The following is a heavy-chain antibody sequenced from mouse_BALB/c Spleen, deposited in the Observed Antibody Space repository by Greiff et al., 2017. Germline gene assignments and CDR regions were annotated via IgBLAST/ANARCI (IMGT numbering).Heavy chain of an antibody. CDR2: IDPETGGT. Sequence: QVQLQQSGAELVRPGASVTLSCKASGYTFTDYEMHWVKQTPVHGLEWIGAIDPETGGTAYNQKFKGKATLTADKSSSTAYMELRSLTSEDSAVYYGPSTMITTTGSWFAYWGQGTLVTVSA. J-gene: IGHJ3*01. CDR3: PSTMITTTGSWFAY. V-gene: IGHV1-15*01. D-gene: IGHD2-4*01. CDR1: GYTFTDYE.